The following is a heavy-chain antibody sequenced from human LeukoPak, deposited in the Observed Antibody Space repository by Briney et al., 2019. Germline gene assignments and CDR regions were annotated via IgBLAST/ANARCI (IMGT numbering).Heavy chain of an antibody. J-gene: IGHJ4*02. D-gene: IGHD2-2*02. V-gene: IGHV1-46*01. Sequence: GASVKVSCKASGYTFTSYYMHWVRQAPGQGLEWMGIINPSGGSTSYAQKFQGRVTMTRDTSTSTVYMGLSSLRSEDTAVYYCARGGCSSTSCYKAALDYWGQGTLVTVSS. CDR1: GYTFTSYY. CDR3: ARGGCSSTSCYKAALDY. CDR2: INPSGGST.